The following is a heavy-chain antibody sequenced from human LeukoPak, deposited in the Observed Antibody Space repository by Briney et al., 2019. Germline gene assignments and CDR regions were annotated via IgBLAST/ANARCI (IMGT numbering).Heavy chain of an antibody. D-gene: IGHD6-13*01. Sequence: PSETLSLTCTVSGGSISSYYWSWIRQPPGKGLEWIGYIYYSGSTNYNPSLKSRVTISVDTSKNQFSLKLSSVTAADTAVYYCARDRLSRPSPWRNSSSWRFWGQGTLVTVSS. CDR1: GGSISSYY. V-gene: IGHV4-59*01. CDR2: IYYSGST. CDR3: ARDRLSRPSPWRNSSSWRF. J-gene: IGHJ4*02.